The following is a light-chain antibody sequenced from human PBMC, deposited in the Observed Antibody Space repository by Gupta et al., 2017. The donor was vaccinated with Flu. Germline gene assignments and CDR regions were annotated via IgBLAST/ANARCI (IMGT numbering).Light chain of an antibody. CDR3: QQYNSYPT. CDR2: KAS. CDR1: QSISNW. J-gene: IGKJ1*01. V-gene: IGKV1-5*03. Sequence: DVQMPQSPSTLSASVGDRVTITCRASQSISNWLAWYQQKPGKAPEVLIYKASSLQSGVPSRFSGSGSGTEFTLTISSLQPDDFATYYCQQYNSYPTFGRGTKVEIK.